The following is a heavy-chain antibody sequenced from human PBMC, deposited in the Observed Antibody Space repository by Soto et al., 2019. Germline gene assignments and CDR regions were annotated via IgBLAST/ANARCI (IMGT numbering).Heavy chain of an antibody. CDR1: GGPYSSTT. CDR3: AWEGKAMAGHFDF. Sequence: ASVKLSCKASGGPYSSTTISWVRQAPGQGLEWMGWINPNSGGTNYAQKFQGWVTMTRVTSISIAYKELSRLRSTHSTVYYGAWEGKAMAGHFDFRPQGSLVSV. D-gene: IGHD6-19*01. J-gene: IGHJ4*02. CDR2: INPNSGGT. V-gene: IGHV1-2*04.